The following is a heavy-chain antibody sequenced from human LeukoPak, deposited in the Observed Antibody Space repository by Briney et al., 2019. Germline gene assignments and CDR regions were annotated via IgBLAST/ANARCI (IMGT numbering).Heavy chain of an antibody. Sequence: SETLSLTCTVSGGSISSGSYYWSWIRQPAGKGLEWIGRIYTSGSTNYNPSLKSRVTISVDMSKNQFSLKLSSVTAADTAVYYCARSPRQVRYGYGPWEGPVSYFDYWGQGTLVTVSS. V-gene: IGHV4-61*02. CDR2: IYTSGST. J-gene: IGHJ4*02. D-gene: IGHD5-18*01. CDR1: GGSISSGSYY. CDR3: ARSPRQVRYGYGPWEGPVSYFDY.